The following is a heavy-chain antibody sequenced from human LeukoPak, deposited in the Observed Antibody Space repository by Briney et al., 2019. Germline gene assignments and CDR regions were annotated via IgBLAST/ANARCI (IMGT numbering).Heavy chain of an antibody. Sequence: TGGSLRLSWAAAGFSFTDYAMGWVRQAPGKGLEWVAGMSFDGSSKYYADSVRGRFTISRDNSKDTLYLQMNTLRAEDTAVYYCAKGDYYDSSGYDYWGQGTLVTVSS. CDR1: GFSFTDYA. CDR2: MSFDGSSK. D-gene: IGHD3-22*01. V-gene: IGHV3-30-3*01. CDR3: AKGDYYDSSGYDY. J-gene: IGHJ4*02.